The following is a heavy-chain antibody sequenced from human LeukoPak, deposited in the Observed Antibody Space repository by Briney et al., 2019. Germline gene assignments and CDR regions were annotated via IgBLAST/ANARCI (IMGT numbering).Heavy chain of an antibody. J-gene: IGHJ5*02. V-gene: IGHV3-30*03. Sequence: GGSLRLSCAASGFTFSSYDMHWVRQAPGKGLEWVALISYDGSNEYCADSVKGRFTISRDNSKNTVYLQMNSLRAEDTAVYYCARGGYILTANWFDPWGQGTLVTVSS. CDR3: ARGGYILTANWFDP. CDR1: GFTFSSYD. CDR2: ISYDGSNE. D-gene: IGHD3-9*01.